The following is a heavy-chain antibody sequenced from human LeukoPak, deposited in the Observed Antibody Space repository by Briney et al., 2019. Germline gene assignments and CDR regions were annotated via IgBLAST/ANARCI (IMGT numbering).Heavy chain of an antibody. Sequence: ESGGSLRLSCAASGFTFSSYWMHWVRQAPGKGLVWVSRINSDGSSTSYADSVKGRFTISRDNAKNTLYLQMNSLRAEDTAVYYCARDPTGSSSSLYYYYGMDVWGQGTTVTVSS. CDR2: INSDGSST. V-gene: IGHV3-74*01. CDR1: GFTFSSYW. J-gene: IGHJ6*02. CDR3: ARDPTGSSSSLYYYYGMDV. D-gene: IGHD6-6*01.